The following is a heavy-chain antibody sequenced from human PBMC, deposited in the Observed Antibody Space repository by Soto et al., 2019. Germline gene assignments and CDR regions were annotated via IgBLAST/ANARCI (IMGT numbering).Heavy chain of an antibody. J-gene: IGHJ4*02. Sequence: PESLTSAVSGGSISSGGNSWSWIRQPPGKGLEWIGYIYDSGSTYYNPSLKSRVTISVDRSKNQFSLKLSSVTAADTAVYYCARARGSGSSVFDYWGQGTLVTVSS. CDR1: GGSISSGGNS. CDR3: ARARGSGSSVFDY. D-gene: IGHD3-10*01. CDR2: IYDSGST. V-gene: IGHV4-30-2*01.